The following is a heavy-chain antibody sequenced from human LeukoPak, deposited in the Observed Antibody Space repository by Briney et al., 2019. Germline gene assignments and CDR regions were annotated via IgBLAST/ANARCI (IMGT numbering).Heavy chain of an antibody. D-gene: IGHD3-3*01. Sequence: GGSLRLSCAASGFTFSSCAMTWVRQAPGKGLEWVSAISGSGGSTYYADSVKGRFTISRDDSKNTLYLQMNSLRAEDTAVYYCAKGQDFWSGYYPYYFDYWGQGTLVTVSS. CDR1: GFTFSSCA. J-gene: IGHJ4*02. CDR2: ISGSGGST. V-gene: IGHV3-23*01. CDR3: AKGQDFWSGYYPYYFDY.